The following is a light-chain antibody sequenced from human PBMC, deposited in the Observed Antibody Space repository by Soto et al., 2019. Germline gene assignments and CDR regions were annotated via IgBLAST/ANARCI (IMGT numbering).Light chain of an antibody. CDR2: AAS. CDR1: QSISSY. V-gene: IGKV1-39*01. CDR3: QQSYSTPMYT. J-gene: IGKJ2*01. Sequence: DIQMTQSPSSLSASVGDRVTITCRASQSISSYLNWYQQKPGKAPNLLIYAASSLESGVPSRFSGRGSGTDFTLAISSLQPEDFATYYCQQSYSTPMYTFGQGSKVDIK.